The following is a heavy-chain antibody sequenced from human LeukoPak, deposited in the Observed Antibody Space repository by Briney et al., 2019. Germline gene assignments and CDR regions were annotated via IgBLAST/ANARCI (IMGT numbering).Heavy chain of an antibody. CDR3: ARYGSGSYRQFDF. CDR2: IYNNENT. D-gene: IGHD3-10*01. V-gene: IGHV4-4*07. Sequence: SETLSLTCTVSGGSISPYYWSWIRQPAGKGLEWIGRIYNNENTNYNASLKSRVTTSVDTSKNQFSLKLSSVTAADTAVYYCARYGSGSYRQFDFWGQGTLVTVSS. CDR1: GGSISPYY. J-gene: IGHJ4*02.